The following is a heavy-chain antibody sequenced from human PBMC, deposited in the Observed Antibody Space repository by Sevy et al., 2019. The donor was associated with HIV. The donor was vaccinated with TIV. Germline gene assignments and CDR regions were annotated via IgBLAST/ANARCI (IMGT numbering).Heavy chain of an antibody. Sequence: GGSLRLSCAASGFTFSNYWMSWVRQAPGKRLEWVANIKKDGSEKYYVDSVKGRFTISRDNAKNSLFLQMNSLRAEDTALYYCARDCSSTSCLWGLDVWGQGTTVTVSS. CDR3: ARDCSSTSCLWGLDV. CDR1: GFTFSNYW. J-gene: IGHJ6*02. V-gene: IGHV3-7*03. CDR2: IKKDGSEK. D-gene: IGHD2-2*01.